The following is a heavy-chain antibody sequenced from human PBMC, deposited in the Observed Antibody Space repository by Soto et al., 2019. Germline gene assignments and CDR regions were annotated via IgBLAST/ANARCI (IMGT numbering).Heavy chain of an antibody. CDR3: TTARRLPFLLWFGELPDY. Sequence: GGSLRLSCAASGFTFSNAWMSWVRQAPGKGLEWVGRIKSKTDGGTTDYAAPVKGRFTISRDDSKNTLYLQMNSLKTEDTAVYYCTTARRLPFLLWFGELPDYWGQGTLVTVSS. D-gene: IGHD3-10*01. J-gene: IGHJ4*02. CDR2: IKSKTDGGTT. CDR1: GFTFSNAW. V-gene: IGHV3-15*01.